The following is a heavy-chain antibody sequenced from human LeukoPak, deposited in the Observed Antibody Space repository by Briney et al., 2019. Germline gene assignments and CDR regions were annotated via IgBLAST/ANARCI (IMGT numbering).Heavy chain of an antibody. CDR3: ARELCSTTTCYFDY. J-gene: IGHJ4*02. Sequence: SEALSLTCSVSGGSISSYYWSWIRQPPGKGLEWIGYIYYTGSTNYNPSLKSRITISVDTSKNQFSLKLNSVTAADTAVYYCARELCSTTTCYFDYWGQGTLVTVSS. V-gene: IGHV4-59*01. CDR2: IYYTGST. D-gene: IGHD2-2*01. CDR1: GGSISSYY.